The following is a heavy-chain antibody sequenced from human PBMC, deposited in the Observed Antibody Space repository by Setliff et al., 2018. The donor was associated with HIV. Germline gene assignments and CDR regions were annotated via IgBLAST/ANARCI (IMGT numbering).Heavy chain of an antibody. V-gene: IGHV4-39*07. CDR1: GGSISSSSYY. CDR3: AREIPYSYGGRGHPL. Sequence: SETLSLTCTVSGGSISSSSYYWGWIRQPPGKGLEWIGSIYYSGSTYYNPSLKSRVTISIDTSRNQFSLTVSSVTAAGTAVYYCAREIPYSYGGRGHPLWGQGTLVTVSS. CDR2: IYYSGST. D-gene: IGHD3-22*01. J-gene: IGHJ4*02.